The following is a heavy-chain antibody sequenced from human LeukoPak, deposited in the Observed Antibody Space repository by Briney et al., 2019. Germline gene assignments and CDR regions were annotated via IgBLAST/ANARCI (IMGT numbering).Heavy chain of an antibody. J-gene: IGHJ4*02. V-gene: IGHV3-30*03. D-gene: IGHD6-19*01. Sequence: GTSLRLSCVASGFSFSNHGMHWVRQAPGKGLEWVSVIASDGGAKFYADSVKGRFTLSRDNPKNMFFLQMNLLTVEDTAIYYCAREATWGQWYFDHWDQGTPVTVSS. CDR3: AREATWGQWYFDH. CDR1: GFSFSNHG. CDR2: IASDGGAK.